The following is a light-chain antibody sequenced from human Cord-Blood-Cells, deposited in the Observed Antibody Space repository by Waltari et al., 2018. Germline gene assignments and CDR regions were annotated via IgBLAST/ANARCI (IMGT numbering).Light chain of an antibody. V-gene: IGKV1-39*01. CDR2: AAS. J-gene: IGKJ5*01. CDR1: QSISSY. Sequence: IQMTQPPSSLPASVGDRVTITCRASQSISSYLNWYQQKPGKAPKLLIYAASSLQSGVPSRFSGSGSGTDFTLNISSLQPEDFATYYCQQSYSTSITFGQGTRLEIK. CDR3: QQSYSTSIT.